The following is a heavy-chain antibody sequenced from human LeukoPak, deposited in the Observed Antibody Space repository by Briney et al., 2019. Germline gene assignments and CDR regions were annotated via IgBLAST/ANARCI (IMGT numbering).Heavy chain of an antibody. CDR3: ARHSARRDFDL. V-gene: IGHV4-59*08. J-gene: IGHJ2*01. CDR2: IYYSGST. CDR1: GGSISGYY. D-gene: IGHD6-25*01. Sequence: PSETLSLTCIVSGGSISGYYWNWIRQPPGKGLEWIGYIYYSGSTNYNPSLKSRVTISVDTSKNQFSLKLTSVIAEDTAVYYCARHSARRDFDLWGRGTLVTVSS.